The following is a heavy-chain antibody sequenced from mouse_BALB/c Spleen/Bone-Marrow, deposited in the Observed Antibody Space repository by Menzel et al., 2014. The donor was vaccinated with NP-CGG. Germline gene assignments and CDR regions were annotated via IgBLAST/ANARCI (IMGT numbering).Heavy chain of an antibody. CDR3: ARWEYYAMDY. D-gene: IGHD4-1*01. V-gene: IGHV14-3*02. CDR1: GFNIKDTY. CDR2: IDPANGNT. J-gene: IGHJ4*01. Sequence: VQLKESGAELVKPGASVKLSCTASGFNIKDTYMHWVKQRPEQGLEWIGRIDPANGNTKYDTKFQGKATITADTSSNTAYLQLSSLTSEDTAVYYCARWEYYAMDYWGQGTSVTVSS.